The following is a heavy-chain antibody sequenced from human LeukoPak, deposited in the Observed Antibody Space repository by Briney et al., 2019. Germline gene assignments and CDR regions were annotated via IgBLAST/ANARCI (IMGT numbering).Heavy chain of an antibody. CDR3: AKVRSYDAFDI. Sequence: GGSLRLSCAASGFTFSSYAMSWVRQAPGKGLEWVSAISGSSGGSTYYADSVKGRFTISRDNSKNTLYLQMNSLRAEDTAVYYCAKVRSYDAFDIWGQGTMVTVSS. J-gene: IGHJ3*02. CDR2: ISGSSGGST. V-gene: IGHV3-23*01. CDR1: GFTFSSYA.